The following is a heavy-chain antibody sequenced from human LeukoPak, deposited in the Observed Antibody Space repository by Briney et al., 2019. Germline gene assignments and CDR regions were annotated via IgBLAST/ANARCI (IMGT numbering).Heavy chain of an antibody. CDR3: ARGRYCSRTSCYRGTFDI. J-gene: IGHJ3*02. CDR2: IKQDGSEK. Sequence: PGGSLRLSCAASGFTFSSYWMSWVRQAPGKGLEWVANIKQDGSEKYYVDSVKGRFTISRDNTKNSLYLQVNSLRAEDTAVYYCARGRYCSRTSCYRGTFDIWGQGTMVTFSS. CDR1: GFTFSSYW. V-gene: IGHV3-7*01. D-gene: IGHD2-2*02.